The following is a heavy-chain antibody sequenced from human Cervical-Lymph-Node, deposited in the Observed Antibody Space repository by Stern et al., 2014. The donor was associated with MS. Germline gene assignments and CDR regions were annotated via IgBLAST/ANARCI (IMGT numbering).Heavy chain of an antibody. J-gene: IGHJ3*02. V-gene: IGHV2-5*02. CDR3: THSLHGDYYDAFDT. CDR1: GFALRNSGVS. D-gene: IGHD4-17*01. Sequence: QIPLKESGPTLVKATQPLTLTCTFSGFALRNSGVSVAWIRQPPGKALEWLAVIYWVDEKRYSPSLKSRLSITKDASESQVVLTMTNMDPVDTATYYCTHSLHGDYYDAFDTWGQGTMVTVSS. CDR2: IYWVDEK.